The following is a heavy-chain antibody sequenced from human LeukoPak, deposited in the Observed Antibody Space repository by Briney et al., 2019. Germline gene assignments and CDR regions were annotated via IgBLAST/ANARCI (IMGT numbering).Heavy chain of an antibody. J-gene: IGHJ4*02. CDR1: GFTFDDYG. D-gene: IGHD3-10*01. CDR3: ARKSASGNYPLDY. Sequence: GGSLRLSCAASGFTFDDYGMSWVRQAPGKGLKWVSAISGSGGSTYYADSVKGRITISRDNAKNTVFLQMSSLRSEDTALYYCARKSASGNYPLDYWGQGTLVTVSS. CDR2: ISGSGGST. V-gene: IGHV3-23*01.